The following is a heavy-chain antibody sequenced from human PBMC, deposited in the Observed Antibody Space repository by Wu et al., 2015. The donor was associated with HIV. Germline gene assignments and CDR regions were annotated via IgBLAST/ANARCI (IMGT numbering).Heavy chain of an antibody. CDR1: GYTFTSYY. CDR2: INPSGGST. D-gene: IGHD1-26*01. V-gene: IGHV1-46*01. J-gene: IGHJ4*02. CDR3: ARDSWEVGATPSPAT. Sequence: QVQLVQSGAEVKKPGASVKVSCKASGYTFTSYYMHWVRQAPGQGLEWMGIINPSGGSTSYAQKFQGRVTMTRDTSISTAYMELSRLRSDDTAVYYCARDSWEVGATPSPATWGQGTLVTVSS.